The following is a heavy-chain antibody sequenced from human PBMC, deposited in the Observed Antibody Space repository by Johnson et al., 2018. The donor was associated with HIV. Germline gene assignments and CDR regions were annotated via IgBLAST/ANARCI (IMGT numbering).Heavy chain of an antibody. CDR2: IWYDGTNK. CDR3: ARDLWSRPGADALEM. Sequence: QVQLVESGGGVVQPGRSLRLSCAASGFTFSSFGMHWVRQAPGKGLEWVAVIWYDGTNKYYADSVKGRFTISRDDSENTLYLQMNTLTVEDTAVYYCARDLWSRPGADALEMWGQGTMVTVSS. CDR1: GFTFSSFG. V-gene: IGHV3-33*01. D-gene: IGHD1-1*01. J-gene: IGHJ3*02.